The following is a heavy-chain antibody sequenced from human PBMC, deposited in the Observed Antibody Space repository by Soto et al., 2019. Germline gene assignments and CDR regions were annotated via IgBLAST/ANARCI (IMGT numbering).Heavy chain of an antibody. D-gene: IGHD1-1*01. CDR3: ARGRYGDY. CDR1: GYAFTTYG. Sequence: QVHLVQSGAEVKKPGASVKVSCQGSGYAFTTYGITWVRQAPGQGLEWMGWISAHNGNTHYAQKLQVRVTVTRDTSTSPAYMELRSLRYDDTAVYYCARGRYGDYWGQGALVTVSS. CDR2: ISAHNGNT. V-gene: IGHV1-18*01. J-gene: IGHJ4*02.